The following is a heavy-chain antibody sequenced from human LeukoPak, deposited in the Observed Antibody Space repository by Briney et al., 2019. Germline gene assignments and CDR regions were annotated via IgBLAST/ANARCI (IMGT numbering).Heavy chain of an antibody. CDR2: IIPILGIA. V-gene: IGHV1-69*04. Sequence: ASVKVSCKASGGTFSSYAISWVRQAPGQGLEWMGRIIPILGIANYAQKFQGRVTITADKSTSTAYMELSSLRSEDTAVHYCARSVVVNDAFDIWGQGTMVTVSS. CDR1: GGTFSSYA. J-gene: IGHJ3*02. CDR3: ARSVVVNDAFDI. D-gene: IGHD2-15*01.